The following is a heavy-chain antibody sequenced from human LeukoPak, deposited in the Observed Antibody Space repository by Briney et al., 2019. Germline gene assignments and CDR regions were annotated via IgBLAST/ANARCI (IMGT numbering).Heavy chain of an antibody. V-gene: IGHV3-21*01. CDR2: ISSSSSYI. Sequence: GGSLRLSCAASGFTFSSYSMNWVRQAPGKGLEWASSISSSSSYIYYADSVKGRFTISRDNAKNSLYLQMNSLRAEDTAVYYCARGHRSNDYGFDYWGQGTLVTVSS. CDR3: ARGHRSNDYGFDY. D-gene: IGHD4-17*01. CDR1: GFTFSSYS. J-gene: IGHJ4*02.